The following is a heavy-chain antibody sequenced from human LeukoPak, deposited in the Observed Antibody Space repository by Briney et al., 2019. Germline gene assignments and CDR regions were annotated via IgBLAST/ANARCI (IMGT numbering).Heavy chain of an antibody. V-gene: IGHV3-64D*09. CDR1: GFTFSAYA. CDR3: VKITSVTGGDC. J-gene: IGHJ4*02. D-gene: IGHD1-1*01. Sequence: GGSLRLSCSASGFTFSAYAMYRVRQAPGKGLEYVSGISDNGGSSFYADSVKGRFTISRDNSKNTLYLQMSSLRAEDTAVYYCVKITSVTGGDCWGQGTRLTVSS. CDR2: ISDNGGSS.